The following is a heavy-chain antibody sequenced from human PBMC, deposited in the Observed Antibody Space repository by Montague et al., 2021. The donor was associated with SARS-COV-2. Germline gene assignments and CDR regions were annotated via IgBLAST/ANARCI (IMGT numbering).Heavy chain of an antibody. CDR1: GGSFSGYY. J-gene: IGHJ6*02. D-gene: IGHD1-1*01. V-gene: IGHV4-34*01. CDR2: INHSGST. CDR3: ARGRPRTTFYYYYGMDV. Sequence: SETLSLTCAVYGGSFSGYYRSWIRQPPGKGLEWIGEINHSGSTNYNPSLKSRVTISVDTSKNQFSLKLSSVTAADTAVYYCARGRPRTTFYYYYGMDVWGQGTTVTVSS.